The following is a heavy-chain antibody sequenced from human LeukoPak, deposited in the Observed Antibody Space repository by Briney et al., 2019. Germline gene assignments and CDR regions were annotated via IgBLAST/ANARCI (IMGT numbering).Heavy chain of an antibody. CDR3: ARDEARYSSGYYPNWFDP. CDR2: ISGYNGNT. D-gene: IGHD3-22*01. Sequence: ASVKVSCKASGYTFSSYGISWVRQAPGQGLEWMGWISGYNGNTHYAHNLQGRVAMTTDTSTSTAYMELRSLRSVDTAVYYCARDEARYSSGYYPNWFDPWGQGTLVTVSS. J-gene: IGHJ5*02. CDR1: GYTFSSYG. V-gene: IGHV1-18*01.